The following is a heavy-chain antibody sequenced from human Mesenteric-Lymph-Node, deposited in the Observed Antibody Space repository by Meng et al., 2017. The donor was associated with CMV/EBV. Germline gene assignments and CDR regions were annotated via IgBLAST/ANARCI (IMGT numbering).Heavy chain of an antibody. D-gene: IGHD5-24*01. CDR1: GFTFSSYA. Sequence: GESLKISCAASGFTFSSYAMHWVRQAPGKGLEWVAVISYDGSNKFYADSVKGRFTISRDTSKNTLFLQLNSLRAEDAAVYYCARIPDFFNRDGYFDYWGQGTLVTVSS. V-gene: IGHV3-30*04. J-gene: IGHJ4*02. CDR3: ARIPDFFNRDGYFDY. CDR2: ISYDGSNK.